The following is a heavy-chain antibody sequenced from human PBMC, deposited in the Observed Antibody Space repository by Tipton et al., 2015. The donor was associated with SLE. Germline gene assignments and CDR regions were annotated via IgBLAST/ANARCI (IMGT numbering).Heavy chain of an antibody. CDR3: ANLRRASPMVRDAFDI. CDR1: GFTFSSYG. CDR2: ISYDGSNK. Sequence: RSLRLSCAASGFTFSSYGMHWVRQAPGKGLEWVAVISYDGSNKYYADSVKGRFTISRDNSRNTLYLQMNSLRAEDTAVYYCANLRRASPMVRDAFDIWGQGTMVTVSS. V-gene: IGHV3-30*18. J-gene: IGHJ3*02. D-gene: IGHD5-18*01.